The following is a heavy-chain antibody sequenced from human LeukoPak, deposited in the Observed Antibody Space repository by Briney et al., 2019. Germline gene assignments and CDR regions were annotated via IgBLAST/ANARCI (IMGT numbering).Heavy chain of an antibody. CDR3: AKDIFGVVTTRAFDI. CDR2: ISWNSGSI. V-gene: IGHV3-9*01. J-gene: IGHJ3*02. Sequence: PRGSLRLSCAASGFTFDDYAMHWVRHAPGKGLEWVSGISWNSGSIGYADSVKGRFTISRDNAKNSLYLQMNSLRAEDTALYYCAKDIFGVVTTRAFDIWGQGTMVTVSS. D-gene: IGHD2-21*02. CDR1: GFTFDDYA.